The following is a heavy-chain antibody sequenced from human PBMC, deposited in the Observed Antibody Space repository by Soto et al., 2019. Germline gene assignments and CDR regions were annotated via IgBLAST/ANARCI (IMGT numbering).Heavy chain of an antibody. CDR2: INYNGNT. J-gene: IGHJ6*02. CDR3: ARVHIAAAGENYYGMDV. CDR1: GAYIISHY. Sequence: SVTMSVTCTVAGAYIISHYWSWIRKDTGKGLEWIANINYNGNTNYNPSLKSRVTISVDTSKNQFSLKLSSVTAADTAVYYCARVHIAAAGENYYGMDVWGQGTTVTVSS. V-gene: IGHV4-59*11. D-gene: IGHD6-13*01.